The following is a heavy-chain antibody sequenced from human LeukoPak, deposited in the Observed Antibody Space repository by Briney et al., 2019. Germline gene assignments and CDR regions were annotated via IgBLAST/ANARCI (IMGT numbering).Heavy chain of an antibody. D-gene: IGHD1-26*01. Sequence: PGASVKVSCKASGYTFTGYYMHWVRQAPGQGLEWMGWINPNSGGTNYAQKFQGRVTMTRDTSISTAYMELSRLRSDDTAVYYCAISAHIVGASKFDYWGQGTLVTVSS. J-gene: IGHJ4*02. CDR2: INPNSGGT. CDR3: AISAHIVGASKFDY. CDR1: GYTFTGYY. V-gene: IGHV1-2*02.